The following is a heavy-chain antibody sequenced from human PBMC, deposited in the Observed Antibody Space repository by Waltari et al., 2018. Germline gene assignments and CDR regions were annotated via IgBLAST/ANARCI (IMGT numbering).Heavy chain of an antibody. J-gene: IGHJ5*02. CDR3: ARDVGYCSGGSCYPGP. D-gene: IGHD2-15*01. Sequence: EVQLVESGGGLVKPGGSLRLSCAASGFTFSSYSMNWVRQAPGKGLEWVSSISSSSSYIYYADSVKGRFTISRDNAKNSLYLQMNSLRAEDTAVYYCARDVGYCSGGSCYPGPWGQGTLVTVSS. V-gene: IGHV3-21*01. CDR1: GFTFSSYS. CDR2: ISSSSSYI.